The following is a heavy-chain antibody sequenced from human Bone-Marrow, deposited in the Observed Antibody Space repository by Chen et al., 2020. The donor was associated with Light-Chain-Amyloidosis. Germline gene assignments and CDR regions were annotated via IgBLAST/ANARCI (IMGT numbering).Heavy chain of an antibody. V-gene: IGHV3-9*01. Sequence: EEHLVESGGGLVQPGRSLSLSCEASGFTFDDYAMHWVRQAPGKGLEWVSGISWNSGVKGYVDSVRGRFTISRDGVKNSLYLQMNSLRPEDTALYYCAKDKGGSMGFGMDVWGQGTTVIVSS. CDR1: GFTFDDYA. CDR3: AKDKGGSMGFGMDV. J-gene: IGHJ6*02. CDR2: ISWNSGVK. D-gene: IGHD3-10*01.